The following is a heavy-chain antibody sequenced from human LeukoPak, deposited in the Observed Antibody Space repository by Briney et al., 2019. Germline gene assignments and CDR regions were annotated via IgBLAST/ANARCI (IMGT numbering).Heavy chain of an antibody. CDR1: GYTFTNYY. CDR2: INPSSGTT. CDR3: ARVRSRGVITPDY. D-gene: IGHD3-10*01. J-gene: IGHJ4*02. V-gene: IGHV1-2*02. Sequence: ASVKVSCKASGYTFTNYYMVWVRQAPGQGLEWMGIINPSSGTTNYAQKFQGRVTMTRDTSISTAYMELSRLRSDDTAVYYCARVRSRGVITPDYWGQGTLVTVSS.